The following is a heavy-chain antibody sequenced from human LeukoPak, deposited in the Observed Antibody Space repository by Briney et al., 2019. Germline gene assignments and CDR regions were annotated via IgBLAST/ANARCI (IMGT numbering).Heavy chain of an antibody. CDR2: INVDGTAE. V-gene: IGHV3-7*03. CDR3: ARDPYRFAFDI. D-gene: IGHD1-26*01. CDR1: GFTFSGYS. Sequence: GGSLRLSCTASGFTFSGYSMNWIRQTPGQGLEWVANINVDGTAEYYVDSVKGRFTISRDNAKNSLYLQMNSLRAEDTAVYYCARDPYRFAFDIWGQGTVVLVSS. J-gene: IGHJ3*02.